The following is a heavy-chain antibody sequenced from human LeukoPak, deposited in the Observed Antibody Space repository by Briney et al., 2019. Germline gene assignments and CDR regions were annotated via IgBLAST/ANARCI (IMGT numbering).Heavy chain of an antibody. Sequence: GASVKVSCKTSGYTFTSFAISWVRQAPGQGLEWMGWIDPNSGGTNYAQKFQGRVTMTRDTSISTAYMELSRLRSDDTAVYYCARVSSSSVYYYYYMDVWGKGTTVTVSS. CDR1: GYTFTSFA. V-gene: IGHV1-2*02. D-gene: IGHD6-6*01. CDR3: ARVSSSSVYYYYYMDV. CDR2: IDPNSGGT. J-gene: IGHJ6*03.